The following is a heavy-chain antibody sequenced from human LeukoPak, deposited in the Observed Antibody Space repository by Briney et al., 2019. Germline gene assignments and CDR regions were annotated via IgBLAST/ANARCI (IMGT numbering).Heavy chain of an antibody. D-gene: IGHD5-12*01. CDR3: NGDGLPGVDY. CDR1: GFTFTSYS. V-gene: IGHV3-15*07. CDR2: IKSKTDGGTT. Sequence: GGSLRLSCAASGFTFTSYSMNWVRQAPGKGLEWVGRIKSKTDGGTTDYAAPVKGRFTISRDDSKNTLYLQMNSLKTEDTAVYYCNGDGLPGVDYWGQGTLVTVSS. J-gene: IGHJ4*02.